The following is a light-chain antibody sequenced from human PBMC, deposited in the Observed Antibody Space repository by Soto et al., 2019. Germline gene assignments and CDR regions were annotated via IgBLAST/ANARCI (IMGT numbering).Light chain of an antibody. CDR1: NSDVGGYNY. J-gene: IGLJ1*01. CDR3: SSYTSSSTLV. CDR2: DVS. Sequence: ALTQPASVSGSPGQSITISCTGTNSDVGGYNYVSWYQQHPGKAPKLLIYDVSNRPSGVSNRFSGSKFGNTASLTISGLQAEDEADYYCSSYTSSSTLVFGTGTKVTVL. V-gene: IGLV2-14*03.